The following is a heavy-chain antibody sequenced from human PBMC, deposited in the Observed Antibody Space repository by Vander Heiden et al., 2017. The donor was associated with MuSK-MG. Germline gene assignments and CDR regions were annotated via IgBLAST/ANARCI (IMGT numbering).Heavy chain of an antibody. CDR2: ISYDGSNK. CDR3: ARDYYSGYDLGGLFDY. J-gene: IGHJ4*02. Sequence: VQLVESGRGVVKPGRSLRRSCAALGFIFASSAMHWVRQAPGKGLEWVAVISYDGSNKYYADSVKGRFTISRDNSKNTLYLQMNSLSAEDTAVYYCARDYYSGYDLGGLFDYWGQGTLVTVSS. V-gene: IGHV3-30*04. D-gene: IGHD5-12*01. CDR1: GFIFASSA.